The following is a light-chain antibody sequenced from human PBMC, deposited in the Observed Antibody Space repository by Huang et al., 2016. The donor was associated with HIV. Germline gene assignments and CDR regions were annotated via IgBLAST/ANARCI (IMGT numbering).Light chain of an antibody. CDR2: AVS. CDR3: QQYHGVPWT. CDR1: QGISNS. V-gene: IGKV1-NL1*01. Sequence: DIQMTQSPSSLSASVGDRVAITCRASQGISNSLAWYQQKPGKAPKLLLYAVSKLEGGVTARFSGSGSGAVYTLTISSLQPEDVAVYHCQQYHGVPWTFGQGTKVEVK. J-gene: IGKJ1*01.